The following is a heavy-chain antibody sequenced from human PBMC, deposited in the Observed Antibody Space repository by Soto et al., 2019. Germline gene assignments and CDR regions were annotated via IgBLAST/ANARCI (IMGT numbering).Heavy chain of an antibody. CDR2: IGTLGDT. V-gene: IGHV3-13*01. CDR1: GFILSTHD. D-gene: IGHD3-9*01. Sequence: QLVASGGGLVQPGGSLRLSCVASGFILSTHDLHWVRDTPGEGLEWVSGIGTLGDTFYGPSVKGRFTLSRENAKNSLYLQMNSLAVGDTAVYYCVRGRSFDFASTPPPTFGPWGQGTLVTVSS. J-gene: IGHJ5*02. CDR3: VRGRSFDFASTPPPTFGP.